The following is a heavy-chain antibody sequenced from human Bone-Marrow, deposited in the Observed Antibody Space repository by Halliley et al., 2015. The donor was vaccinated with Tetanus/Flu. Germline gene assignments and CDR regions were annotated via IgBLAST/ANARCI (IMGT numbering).Heavy chain of an antibody. V-gene: IGHV1-18*04. CDR3: ARVTIFGVVSDFDY. J-gene: IGHJ4*02. Sequence: QLVQSGAEVKKPGASVKVSCKASGYSFTYHGINWVRQAPGQGLEWMGWTSATDGNTHYAHNVQGRVTLTTDSSTSTAYMELRSLRSDDTAVYYCARVTIFGVVSDFDYWGQGTLVTVSS. D-gene: IGHD3-3*01. CDR1: GYSFTYHG. CDR2: TSATDGNT.